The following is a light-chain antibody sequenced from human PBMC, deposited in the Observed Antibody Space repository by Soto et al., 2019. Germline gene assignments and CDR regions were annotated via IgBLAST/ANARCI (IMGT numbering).Light chain of an antibody. CDR1: QSVSSY. V-gene: IGKV3-11*01. CDR3: QQRANWPLT. J-gene: IGKJ4*01. Sequence: EILMTQSPATLSLSPGERATLSCRASQSVSSYLGWYQQKPGQAPRLLIYDASNRATGIPARFSGSGSGTDFTLTISSLEPEDIALYYCQQRANWPLTFGGGTKVDIK. CDR2: DAS.